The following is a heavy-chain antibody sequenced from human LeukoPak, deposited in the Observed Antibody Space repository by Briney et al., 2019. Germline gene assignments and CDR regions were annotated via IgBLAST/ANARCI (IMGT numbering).Heavy chain of an antibody. J-gene: IGHJ6*03. V-gene: IGHV5-51*01. CDR1: GYSFTTYW. Sequence: GESLKISCQGSGYSFTTYWIGWARQMPGKGLEWMGIIYPGDSDTRYSPSFQGQVTISADMSINTAYLQWSSLKASDTAMYYCARRSAVAPYYYMDVWGKGTTVIVSS. CDR2: IYPGDSDT. CDR3: ARRSAVAPYYYMDV.